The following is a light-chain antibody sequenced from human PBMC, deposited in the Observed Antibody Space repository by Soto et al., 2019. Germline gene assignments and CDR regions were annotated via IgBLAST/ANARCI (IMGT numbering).Light chain of an antibody. CDR1: QGISSY. CDR2: AAS. CDR3: QQYNRYPRT. Sequence: AIRMTQSPSSLSASTGDRVTITCRASQGISSYLAWYQQKPGKAPKLLIYAASTLQSGVTSRFSGSGSGTDFTLTISCLQSEDFATYYCQQYNRYPRTFGQGTKVEIK. J-gene: IGKJ1*01. V-gene: IGKV1-8*01.